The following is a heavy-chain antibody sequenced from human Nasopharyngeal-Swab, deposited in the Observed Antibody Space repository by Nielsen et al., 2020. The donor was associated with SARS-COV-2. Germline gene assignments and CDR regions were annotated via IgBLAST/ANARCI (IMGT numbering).Heavy chain of an antibody. Sequence: GESLKISCAASGFTFSSYSMNWVRQASGKGLEWVSSISSSSSYIYYADSVKGRFTISRDNAKNSLYLQMNSLRAEDTAVYYCARDLRQQLVLDAFDIWGQGTMVTVSS. D-gene: IGHD6-13*01. V-gene: IGHV3-21*01. CDR2: ISSSSSYI. J-gene: IGHJ3*02. CDR1: GFTFSSYS. CDR3: ARDLRQQLVLDAFDI.